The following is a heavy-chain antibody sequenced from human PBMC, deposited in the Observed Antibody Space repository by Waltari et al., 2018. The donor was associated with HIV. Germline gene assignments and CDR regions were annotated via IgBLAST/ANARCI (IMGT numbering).Heavy chain of an antibody. D-gene: IGHD3-10*01. CDR1: GFRPRPYR. V-gene: IGHV3-7*01. CDR2: INEDGRQI. Sequence: DVQLVESGGGLVQPGGSPSLSCSLCGFRPRPYRVHWVRQVPGKGLEWVANINEDGRQIYYVDSVKGRFTISRDDANNSVVLEMSSLRVEDAGIYYCARDGSEFQILSFTYYQHGMDVWGQGTTVLVSS. CDR3: ARDGSEFQILSFTYYQHGMDV. J-gene: IGHJ6*01.